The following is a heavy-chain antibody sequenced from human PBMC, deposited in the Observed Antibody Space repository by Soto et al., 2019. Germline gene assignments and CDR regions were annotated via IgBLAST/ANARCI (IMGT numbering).Heavy chain of an antibody. J-gene: IGHJ4*02. D-gene: IGHD3-9*01. CDR2: ISYDGSNK. CDR1: GFTFSSYG. V-gene: IGHV3-30*18. CDR3: AKDLRYFDLSAYYFDY. Sequence: QVQLVESGGGVVQPGRSLRLSCAASGFTFSSYGMHWVRQAPGKGLEWVALISYDGSNKYYADSVKGRFTISRDNSKNTLYLQMNSLRAEDTAVYYCAKDLRYFDLSAYYFDYGAREPWSPSPQ.